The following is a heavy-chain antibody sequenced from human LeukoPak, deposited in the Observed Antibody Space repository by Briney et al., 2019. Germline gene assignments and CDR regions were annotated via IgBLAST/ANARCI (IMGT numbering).Heavy chain of an antibody. CDR2: ISTYAGNT. J-gene: IGHJ4*02. V-gene: IGHV1-18*04. Sequence: ASVKVSCKASGYSFTSYGIRWVGQAPGQGGAWMGWISTYAGNTNYAQKVQDRVTMTTDSSTSTAYIALSRLRSDDTAVYYCAKLGATVGYSPSDYWGQGTVITVSS. CDR1: GYSFTSYG. D-gene: IGHD1-26*01. CDR3: AKLGATVGYSPSDY.